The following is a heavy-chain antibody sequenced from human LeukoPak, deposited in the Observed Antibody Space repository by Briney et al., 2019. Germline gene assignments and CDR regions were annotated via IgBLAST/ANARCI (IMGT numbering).Heavy chain of an antibody. J-gene: IGHJ4*02. D-gene: IGHD3-22*01. Sequence: SGGSLRLSCAASGFTFSSYNMNWVRQAPGKGLEWVSYISGSSTTIYYADSVKGRFTISRDNAKNSLYLQMNSLRDEDTAVYYCARDGYYYDSSSYLAYWGQGTLVTVSS. V-gene: IGHV3-48*02. CDR3: ARDGYYYDSSSYLAY. CDR1: GFTFSSYN. CDR2: ISGSSTTI.